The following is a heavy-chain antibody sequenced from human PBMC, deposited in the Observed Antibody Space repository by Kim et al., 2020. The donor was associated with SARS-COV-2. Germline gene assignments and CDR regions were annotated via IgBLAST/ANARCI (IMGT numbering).Heavy chain of an antibody. V-gene: IGHV3-43*02. D-gene: IGHD5-12*01. J-gene: IGHJ3*02. CDR2: ISGDGGST. Sequence: GGSLRLSCAASGFTFDDYAMHWVRQAPGKGLEWDSLISGDGGSTYYADSVKGRFTISRDNSKNSLYLQMNSLRTEDTALYYCATYGDGYNGFDIWGQGTMVTVSS. CDR3: ATYGDGYNGFDI. CDR1: GFTFDDYA.